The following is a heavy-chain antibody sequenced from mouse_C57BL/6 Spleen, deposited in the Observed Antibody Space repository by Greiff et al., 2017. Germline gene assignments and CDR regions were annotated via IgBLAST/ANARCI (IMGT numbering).Heavy chain of an antibody. CDR1: GYSFTGYY. CDR3: AASLATGGNYAMDY. CDR2: INPSTGGT. Sequence: EVQRVESGPELVKPGASVKISCKASGYSFTGYYMNWVKQSPEKSLEWIGEINPSTGGTTYNQKFKAKATLTVDKSSSTAYMQLKSLTSEDSAVYYCAASLATGGNYAMDYWGQGTSVTVSS. V-gene: IGHV1-42*01. D-gene: IGHD1-1*01. J-gene: IGHJ4*01.